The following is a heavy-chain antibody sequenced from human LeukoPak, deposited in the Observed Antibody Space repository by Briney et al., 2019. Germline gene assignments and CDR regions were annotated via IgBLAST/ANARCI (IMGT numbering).Heavy chain of an antibody. J-gene: IGHJ6*02. CDR2: ISWDGGST. CDR1: GFTFDDYT. D-gene: IGHD4-17*01. V-gene: IGHV3-43*01. CDR3: AKDVGRGYGDYHGMDV. Sequence: PGGSLRLSCAASGFTFDDYTMHWVRQAPGKGLEWVSLISWDGGSTYYADSVKGRLTISRDNSKNSLYLQMNSLRTEDTALYYCAKDVGRGYGDYHGMDVWGQGTTATVSS.